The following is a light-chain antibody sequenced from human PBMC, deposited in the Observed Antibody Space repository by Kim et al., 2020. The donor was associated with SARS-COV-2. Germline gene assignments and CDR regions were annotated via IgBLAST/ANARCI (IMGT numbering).Light chain of an antibody. V-gene: IGKV3-20*01. CDR2: GAS. CDR1: QSVSNNK. Sequence: TPGEKAPPPCRASQSVSNNKLAWYQQKPGQAPRLLIYGASRRAIGIPDRFSGSGSGTDFTLTISRLEPEDFAVYYCHQYDGIPETFGQGTKVDIK. CDR3: HQYDGIPET. J-gene: IGKJ1*01.